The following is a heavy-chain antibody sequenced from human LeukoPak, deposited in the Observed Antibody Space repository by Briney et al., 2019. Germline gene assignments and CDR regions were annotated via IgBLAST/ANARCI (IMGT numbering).Heavy chain of an antibody. D-gene: IGHD2-15*01. V-gene: IGHV1-18*01. CDR2: ISAYNGNT. J-gene: IGHJ5*02. CDR1: GYSFTNNG. CDR3: ARLGYCSGGSCYSYSWFDP. Sequence: GASVTVSCKASGYSFTNNGISWVRQAPGQGLAWMGWISAYNGNTKYAQKFQGRVTMTTDTSTSTAYMELRSLRSDDTAVYYCARLGYCSGGSCYSYSWFDPWGQGTLVTVSS.